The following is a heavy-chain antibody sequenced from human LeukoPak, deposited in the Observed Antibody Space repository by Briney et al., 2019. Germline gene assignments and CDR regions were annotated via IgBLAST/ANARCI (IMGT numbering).Heavy chain of an antibody. CDR3: AKVVVVPAATTKTYYFDN. D-gene: IGHD2-2*01. Sequence: GGSLRLSCAASGFTFSSYGMHWVRQAPGKGLEWVSSISVGPFSTYYAESLKGRFTISRDNSRNTMYLQLNGLRAEDTAVYYCAKVVVVPAATTKTYYFDNWGQGTLVTVSS. CDR2: ISVGPFST. CDR1: GFTFSSYG. V-gene: IGHV3-23*01. J-gene: IGHJ4*02.